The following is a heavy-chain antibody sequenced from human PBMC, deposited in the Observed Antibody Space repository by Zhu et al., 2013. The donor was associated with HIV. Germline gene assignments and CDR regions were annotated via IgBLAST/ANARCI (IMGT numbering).Heavy chain of an antibody. V-gene: IGHV1-8*01. Sequence: QVQLVQSGAEVKKPGASVKVSCKASGYTFISYDINWVRQATGQELEWMGWMNPNSGNTGYAQKFQGRVTMTRNTSISTAYMELSSLRSEDTAVYYCARASTTVTTGTDGYWGQGTLVTVSS. CDR2: MNPNSGNT. CDR3: ARASTTVTTGTDGY. J-gene: IGHJ4*02. CDR1: GYTFISYD. D-gene: IGHD4-17*01.